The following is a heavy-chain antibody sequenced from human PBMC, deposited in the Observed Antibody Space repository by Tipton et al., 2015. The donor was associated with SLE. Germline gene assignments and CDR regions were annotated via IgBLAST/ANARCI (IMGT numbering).Heavy chain of an antibody. J-gene: IGHJ4*02. CDR3: ARHDYGDYGYFGY. D-gene: IGHD4-17*01. CDR2: IYYSGST. CDR1: GGSISSSSYY. Sequence: TLSLTCTVSGGSISSSSYYWGWIRQPPGKGLEWIGSIYYSGSTYYNPSLKSRVTISVDTSKNQFSLKLSSVTAADTALYYCARHDYGDYGYFGYWGQGTLVTVSS. V-gene: IGHV4-39*01.